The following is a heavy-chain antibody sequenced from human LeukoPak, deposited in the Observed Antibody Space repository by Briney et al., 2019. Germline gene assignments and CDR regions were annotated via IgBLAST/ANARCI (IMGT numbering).Heavy chain of an antibody. CDR2: IRYDGSNK. CDR3: AKDSGSYYTSDY. CDR1: AFTLNNYD. D-gene: IGHD3-10*01. J-gene: IGHJ4*02. Sequence: GGSLRLSCAASAFTLNNYDMHWVRQAPGKGLEWVVFIRYDGSNKYYADFVEGRSPTSRDNPKNSLYLLMNSLRAEATAVYSCAKDSGSYYTSDYWGQGTLVTVSS. V-gene: IGHV3-30*02.